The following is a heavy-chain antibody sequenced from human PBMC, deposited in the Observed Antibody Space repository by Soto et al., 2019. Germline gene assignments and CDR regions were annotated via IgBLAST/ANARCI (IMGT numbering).Heavy chain of an antibody. D-gene: IGHD3-22*01. CDR3: ATPYYDSSGYYYRPGAFDI. CDR1: GYTLTELS. V-gene: IGHV1-24*01. Sequence: GASVKVSCKVSGYTLTELSMHWVRQAPGKGLEWMGGFDPEDGETIYAQKFQGRVTMTEDTSTDTAYMELSSLRSEDTAVYYCATPYYDSSGYYYRPGAFDIWGQGTMVTVS. CDR2: FDPEDGET. J-gene: IGHJ3*02.